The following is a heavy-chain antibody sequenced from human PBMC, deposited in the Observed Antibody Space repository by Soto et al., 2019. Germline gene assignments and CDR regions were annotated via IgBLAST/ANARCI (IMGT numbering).Heavy chain of an antibody. Sequence: SETLSLTCAVSGYSISSDYYWGWIRQPPGMGLEWIGSINHSGRTYYNPSLQSRVTISVDTSNNQFSLKLSSVTAADTAVYYCARVHVMVVAGSTFDYWGHGTLVTVSS. CDR1: GYSISSDYY. D-gene: IGHD6-19*01. CDR2: INHSGRT. V-gene: IGHV4-38-2*01. J-gene: IGHJ4*01. CDR3: ARVHVMVVAGSTFDY.